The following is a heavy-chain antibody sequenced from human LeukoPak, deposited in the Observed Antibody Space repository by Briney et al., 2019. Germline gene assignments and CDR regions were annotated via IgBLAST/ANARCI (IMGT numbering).Heavy chain of an antibody. D-gene: IGHD6-13*01. CDR2: IYYSGSA. J-gene: IGHJ5*02. CDR3: ARRDGYGSSWNWFDP. Sequence: KTSETLSLTCTVSGGSISSTSYYWGWIRQPPGKGLEWIGSIYYSGSAYYNPSLKSRVTMFVDTSKNQFSLKLSSVTAADTAVYYCARRDGYGSSWNWFDPWGQGTLVIVSS. CDR1: GGSISSTSYY. V-gene: IGHV4-39*01.